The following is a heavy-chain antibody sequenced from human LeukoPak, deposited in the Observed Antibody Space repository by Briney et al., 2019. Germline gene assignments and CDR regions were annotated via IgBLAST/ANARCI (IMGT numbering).Heavy chain of an antibody. CDR1: GFTFSSYW. J-gene: IGHJ6*03. CDR2: MKQDGSEK. CDR3: AAPSEYYYMDV. D-gene: IGHD3-10*01. Sequence: GGSLRLSCAASGFTFSSYWMSWVRQAPGKGLEWVANMKQDGSEKYYVDSVKGRFTISRDNAKNSLYLQMNSLRAEDTAVYYCAAPSEYYYMDVWGKGTTVTVSS. V-gene: IGHV3-7*01.